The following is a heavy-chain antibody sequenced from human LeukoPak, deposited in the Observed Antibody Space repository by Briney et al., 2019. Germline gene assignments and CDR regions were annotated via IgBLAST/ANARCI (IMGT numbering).Heavy chain of an antibody. CDR3: ARGTTVVANYFDY. V-gene: IGHV1-69*02. Sequence: SVKVSCKASGGTFMRHSISWVRQAPGQGLEWMGRIIPILGIANYAQKFQGRVTITADKSTSTAYMELSSLRSEDTAVYYCARGTTVVANYFDYWGQRTLVTVSS. CDR2: IIPILGIA. D-gene: IGHD4-23*01. CDR1: GGTFMRHS. J-gene: IGHJ4*02.